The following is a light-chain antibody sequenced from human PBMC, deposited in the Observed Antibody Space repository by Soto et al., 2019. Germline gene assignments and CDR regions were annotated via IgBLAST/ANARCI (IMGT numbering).Light chain of an antibody. V-gene: IGKV1-5*01. CDR1: QSMSSI. CDR3: QQYNNWPLT. CDR2: DAS. J-gene: IGKJ5*01. Sequence: DIRMTQSSSTLYACVGDRGSMXCRASQSMSSILGWYQQKPGKARKVLIYDASTLEHGGPSRFSGSGSGTEFTPTITSLQSEDFAVYCGQQYNNWPLTFGPGTRLEIK.